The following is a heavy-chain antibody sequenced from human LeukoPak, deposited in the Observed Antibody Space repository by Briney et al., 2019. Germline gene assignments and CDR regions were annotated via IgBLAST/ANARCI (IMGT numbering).Heavy chain of an antibody. CDR2: IKQDGSEK. Sequence: PGGSLRLSCAASGFTFSSYWMSWVRQAPGRGLEWVANIKQDGSEKYYVDSVKGRFTISRDNAKNSLYLQMNSLRAEDTAVYYCANHALGIQLWYNWFDPWGQGTLVTVSS. V-gene: IGHV3-7*03. CDR1: GFTFSSYW. J-gene: IGHJ5*02. D-gene: IGHD5-18*01. CDR3: ANHALGIQLWYNWFDP.